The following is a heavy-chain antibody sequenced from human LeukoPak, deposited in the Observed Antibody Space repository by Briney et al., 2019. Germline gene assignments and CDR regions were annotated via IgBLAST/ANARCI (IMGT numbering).Heavy chain of an antibody. D-gene: IGHD4-17*01. V-gene: IGHV3-74*01. CDR3: AREEVEVTDYGDYGDFDY. CDR1: GFTFNTYW. Sequence: PGGSLRLSCATSGFTFNTYWMHWVRQTPGKGLVWVSRIDGDGTTTKYADSVKGRFTISRDNSKNTLYLQMNSLRAEDTAVYYCAREEVEVTDYGDYGDFDYWGQGTLVTVSS. CDR2: IDGDGTTT. J-gene: IGHJ4*02.